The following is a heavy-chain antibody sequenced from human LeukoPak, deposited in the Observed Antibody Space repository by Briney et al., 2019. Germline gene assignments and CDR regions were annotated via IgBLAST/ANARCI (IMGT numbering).Heavy chain of an antibody. Sequence: GGSLRLSCAASGFTFSNYWMHWVRQAPGKGLVWVSRINSDGSETNYADSVKGRFTISRDNAKNTLYLQMDSLRAGDTAVYYCASLLGWRSITCNQDRDYWGQGTLVTVSS. V-gene: IGHV3-74*01. J-gene: IGHJ4*02. D-gene: IGHD6-13*01. CDR3: ASLLGWRSITCNQDRDY. CDR2: INSDGSET. CDR1: GFTFSNYW.